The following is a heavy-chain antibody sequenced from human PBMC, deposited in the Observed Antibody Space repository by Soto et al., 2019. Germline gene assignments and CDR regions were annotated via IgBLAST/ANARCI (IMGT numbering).Heavy chain of an antibody. CDR2: IYSSGNT. V-gene: IGHV4-31*03. Sequence: QVQLQESGPGLVKPSQTLSLTCTVSGGSISSEGYYWTWIRQHPGKGLEWIGYIYSSGNTYSKPALKSRVTISMATSSNEFSLKLTSVTAADTAIYFYARGRVAGLFRDYWGQGILVTVSS. J-gene: IGHJ4*02. CDR1: GGSISSEGYY. CDR3: ARGRVAGLFRDY.